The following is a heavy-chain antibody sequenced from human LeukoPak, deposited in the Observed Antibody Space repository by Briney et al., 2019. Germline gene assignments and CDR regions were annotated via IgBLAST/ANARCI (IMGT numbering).Heavy chain of an antibody. V-gene: IGHV4-59*08. CDR1: GGSISSYY. D-gene: IGHD5-18*01. CDR2: ISYSGST. CDR3: ARRGGYSYGYDYYYGMDV. J-gene: IGHJ6*02. Sequence: SETLSLTCTVSGGSISSYYWSWIRQPPGKGLEWIGYISYSGSTNYNPSLKSRVTISVDTSKNQFSLKLSSVTAADTAVYYCARRGGYSYGYDYYYGMDVWGQGTTVTVPS.